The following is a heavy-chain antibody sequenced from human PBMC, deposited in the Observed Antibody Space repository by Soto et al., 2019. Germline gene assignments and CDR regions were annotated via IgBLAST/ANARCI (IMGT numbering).Heavy chain of an antibody. D-gene: IGHD1-20*01. CDR2: ISGNSGSI. CDR3: AKEYNWKYYGMYV. V-gene: IGHV3-9*01. Sequence: EVQLVESGGGLVQPGRSLRLSCAASGFTFDDYAMHWVRQAPGKGLEWVSGISGNSGSIGYADSVKGRFTISRDNAKNALYLQMNSLRAEDTALYYCAKEYNWKYYGMYVWGQGTTVTVSS. J-gene: IGHJ6*02. CDR1: GFTFDDYA.